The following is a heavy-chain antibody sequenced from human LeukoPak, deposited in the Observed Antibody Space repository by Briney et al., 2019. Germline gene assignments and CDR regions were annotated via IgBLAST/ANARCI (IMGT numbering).Heavy chain of an antibody. J-gene: IGHJ4*02. Sequence: PGGSLRLSCAASGFTFSSYAMSWVRQAPGKGLEWVSTISGSGGSTYYADSVKGRFTISRDNSKNTLYLQMNSLRAEDTVVYYCAKSSYYYDSSGYSGFDYWGQGTLVTVSS. CDR3: AKSSYYYDSSGYSGFDY. D-gene: IGHD3-22*01. CDR2: ISGSGGST. CDR1: GFTFSSYA. V-gene: IGHV3-23*01.